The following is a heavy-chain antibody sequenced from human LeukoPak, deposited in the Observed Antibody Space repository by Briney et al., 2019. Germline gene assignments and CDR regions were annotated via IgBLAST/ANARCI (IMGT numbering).Heavy chain of an antibody. CDR3: AKDPFYYGSGSATDY. D-gene: IGHD3-10*01. V-gene: IGHV3-23*01. CDR1: GFTFSSYA. CDR2: ISGSGGST. J-gene: IGHJ4*02. Sequence: GGSLRLSCAASGFTFSSYAMSWVRQAPGKGLEWVSAISGSGGSTYYADSVKGRFTISRDNSKNTLYLQMNSLRAEDTAVYYCAKDPFYYGSGSATDYWGQGTLVTVSS.